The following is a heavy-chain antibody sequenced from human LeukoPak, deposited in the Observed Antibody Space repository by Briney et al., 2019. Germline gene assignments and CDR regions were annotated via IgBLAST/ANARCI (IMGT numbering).Heavy chain of an antibody. J-gene: IGHJ6*02. CDR1: GFTFSSYG. V-gene: IGHV3-30*18. Sequence: PGGSLRLSCAASGFTFSSYGMHWVRQAPGKGLEWVAVISYDGSNKYYADSVKGRFTISRDNPKNTLYLQMNSLRAEDTAVYYCAKTLWSGYYNGMDVWGQGTTVTVSS. D-gene: IGHD3-3*01. CDR3: AKTLWSGYYNGMDV. CDR2: ISYDGSNK.